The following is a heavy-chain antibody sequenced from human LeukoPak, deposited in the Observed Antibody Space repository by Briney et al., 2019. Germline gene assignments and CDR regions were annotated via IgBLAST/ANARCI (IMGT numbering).Heavy chain of an antibody. J-gene: IGHJ5*02. CDR2: INSDGSST. Sequence: GGSLRLSCAASGFTFSSYWMHWVRQAPGKGLVWVSRINSDGSSTSYADSVKGRFTISRDNAKNTLYLQMNSLRAEDTAVCYCAREGVLLWFGEANWFDPWGQGTLVTVSS. CDR3: AREGVLLWFGEANWFDP. D-gene: IGHD3-10*01. CDR1: GFTFSSYW. V-gene: IGHV3-74*01.